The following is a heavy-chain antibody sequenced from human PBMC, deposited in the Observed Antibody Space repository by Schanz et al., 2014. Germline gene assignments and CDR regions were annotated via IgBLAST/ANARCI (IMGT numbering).Heavy chain of an antibody. J-gene: IGHJ2*01. Sequence: EVQLVESGGALVQPGGSLRLSCVASGFTFSSYAMNWVRQAPGKGLEWVSGISDRGGSKYYVDSVEGRFTISRDNSKNTLYLQMNNLRAEDTAVYYCPREMGSALLRYFDLWGRGTLVTVSS. CDR2: ISDRGGSK. D-gene: IGHD1-26*01. CDR3: PREMGSALLRYFDL. V-gene: IGHV3-23*04. CDR1: GFTFSSYA.